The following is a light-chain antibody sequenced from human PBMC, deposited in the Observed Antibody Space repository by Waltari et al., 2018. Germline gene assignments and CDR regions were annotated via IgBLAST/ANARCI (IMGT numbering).Light chain of an antibody. CDR2: EVT. V-gene: IGLV2-23*02. J-gene: IGLJ1*01. CDR3: CSYVGSGTFL. Sequence: QAAPSQSPSVSGSPGQSVSISCSTIRTKIDYYNDVSWYQQHPGKAPKLIIYEVTKRPSGVSDRFSGSKSGNTASLTISGLRPEDEADYYCCSYVGSGTFLFGPGTRLTV. CDR1: RTKIDYYND.